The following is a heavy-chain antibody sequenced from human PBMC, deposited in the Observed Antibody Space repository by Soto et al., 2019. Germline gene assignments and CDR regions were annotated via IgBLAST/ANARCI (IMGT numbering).Heavy chain of an antibody. J-gene: IGHJ4*02. V-gene: IGHV1-8*01. D-gene: IGHD2-2*01. CDR3: ATGPPGMLYIVVLPAANTAMAH. CDR2: MNPNSGNT. CDR1: GYTFTSYD. Sequence: ASVKVSCKASGYTFTSYDINWVRQATGQGLEWMGWMNPNSGNTGYAQKFQGRVTMTKNTSTNTAYMELSSLRSEDTAVYYCATGPPGMLYIVVLPAANTAMAHGGQGTLVTVSS.